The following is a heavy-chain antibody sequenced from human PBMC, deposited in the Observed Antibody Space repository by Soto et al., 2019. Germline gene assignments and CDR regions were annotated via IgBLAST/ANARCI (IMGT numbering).Heavy chain of an antibody. V-gene: IGHV1-18*01. CDR2: ISTYDGNT. CDR1: GCTFFTYG. Sequence: ASVQVSCPPSGCTFFTYGITWVRKAPGQGLEWMGWISTYDGNTDYAQKLQGRVTMTTDTSTRTAYMELRSLRSDDTAVYYCARKSSSSSWFDPWGQGTLVTVSS. J-gene: IGHJ5*02. D-gene: IGHD6-6*01. CDR3: ARKSSSSSWFDP.